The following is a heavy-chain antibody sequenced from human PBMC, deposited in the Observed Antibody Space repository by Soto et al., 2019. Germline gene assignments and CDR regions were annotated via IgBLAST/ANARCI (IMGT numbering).Heavy chain of an antibody. Sequence: EVQLLESGGGLVQPGGSLRLSCAASGFTFSSYAMSWVRQAPGKGLEWVSAISGSGGSTYYADSVKGRFTISRDNSKNTLYLQMNSLRAEDTAVYYCANGYGDWEVGHSQHWGQGTLVTVSS. CDR3: ANGYGDWEVGHSQH. D-gene: IGHD4-17*01. V-gene: IGHV3-23*01. CDR2: ISGSGGST. J-gene: IGHJ1*01. CDR1: GFTFSSYA.